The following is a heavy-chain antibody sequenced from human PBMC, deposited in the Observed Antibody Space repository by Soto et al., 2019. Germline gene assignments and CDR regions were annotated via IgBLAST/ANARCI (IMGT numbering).Heavy chain of an antibody. CDR2: INHRGST. CDR1: GGSFSGYY. Sequence: QVQLQQWGAGLLKPSDTLSLTCAVYGGSFSGYYWSWIRQPPGKGLEWIGEINHRGSTNYNPSLKSRVTISVDTSKNQCSLKLSSVTAADTAVYYCARGGRAAVYDIWGQGTMVTVSS. CDR3: ARGGRAAVYDI. D-gene: IGHD6-13*01. J-gene: IGHJ3*02. V-gene: IGHV4-34*01.